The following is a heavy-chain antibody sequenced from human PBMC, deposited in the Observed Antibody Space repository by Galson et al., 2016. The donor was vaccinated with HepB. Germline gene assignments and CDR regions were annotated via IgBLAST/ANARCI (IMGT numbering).Heavy chain of an antibody. Sequence: SLRLSCAASGFTFDDHGLSWVRQVPGKGLEWVAYISYDGSKKDYTDSVKGRFAISRDNAKNTLYLQMNSLRAEDMGVYYCARGSYYYIKHGMDVWGQGTTVTVSS. V-gene: IGHV3-30*03. CDR2: ISYDGSKK. J-gene: IGHJ6*02. D-gene: IGHD3-10*01. CDR1: GFTFDDHG. CDR3: ARGSYYYIKHGMDV.